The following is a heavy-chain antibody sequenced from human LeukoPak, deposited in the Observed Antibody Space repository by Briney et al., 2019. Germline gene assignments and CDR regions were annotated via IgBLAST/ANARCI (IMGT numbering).Heavy chain of an antibody. CDR3: AKDLTMIGDY. J-gene: IGHJ4*02. Sequence: GGSLRLSCVASGFTFTDHSMHWVRQAPGKGLEWVAFIRYDGSNKYYADSVKGRFTISRDNSKNTLYLQMNSLRAEDTAVYYCAKDLTMIGDYWGQGTLVTVSS. CDR2: IRYDGSNK. CDR1: GFTFTDHS. D-gene: IGHD3-10*02. V-gene: IGHV3-30*02.